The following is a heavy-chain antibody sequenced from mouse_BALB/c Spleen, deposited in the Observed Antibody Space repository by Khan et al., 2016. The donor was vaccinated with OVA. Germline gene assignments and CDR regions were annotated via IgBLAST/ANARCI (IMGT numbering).Heavy chain of an antibody. CDR1: GYSITTDYA. Sequence: EVQLVESGPGLVKPSQSLSLTCTVTGYSITTDYAWNWIRQFPGNKLEWMGYISYSGNTKYNPSLKSRISITRDTSKNQFFLQLKSVTTEDTARYYCAKVYGGCFDYWGQGTTLTVSA. V-gene: IGHV3-2*02. D-gene: IGHD1-1*01. CDR2: ISYSGNT. CDR3: AKVYGGCFDY. J-gene: IGHJ2*01.